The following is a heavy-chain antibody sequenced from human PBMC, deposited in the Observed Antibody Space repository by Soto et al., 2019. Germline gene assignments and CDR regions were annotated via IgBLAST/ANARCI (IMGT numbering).Heavy chain of an antibody. CDR2: IYWDDDK. CDR1: GFSLSTSGLG. D-gene: IGHD3-3*01. Sequence: QITLKESGPTLVKPTQTLTLTCTSSGFSLSTSGLGVGWIRQPPGKALEWLGLIYWDDDKTYSPSLKSRLTITKDTSKNQVVLTMTNMDPVDTATFYCARALGYYPFDYWGQGTLVTVSS. CDR3: ARALGYYPFDY. V-gene: IGHV2-5*02. J-gene: IGHJ4*02.